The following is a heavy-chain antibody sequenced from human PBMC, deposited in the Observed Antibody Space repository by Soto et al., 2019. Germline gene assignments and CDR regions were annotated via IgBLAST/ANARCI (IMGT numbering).Heavy chain of an antibody. Sequence: EVQLVESGGGLVQPGGSLRLSCAASGFTFSSYSMNWVRQAPGKGLEWVSYISSSSSTIYYADSVKGRFTISRDNAKSTRYLQRNSRRDEDTAVYFFARFSSSGNYYYGIGVWGQGTTVTVFS. CDR1: GFTFSSYS. D-gene: IGHD6-13*01. V-gene: IGHV3-48*02. CDR2: ISSSSSTI. J-gene: IGHJ6*02. CDR3: ARFSSSGNYYYGIGV.